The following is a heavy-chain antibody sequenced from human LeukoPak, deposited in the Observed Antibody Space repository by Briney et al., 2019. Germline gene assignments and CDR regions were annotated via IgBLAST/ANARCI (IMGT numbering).Heavy chain of an antibody. D-gene: IGHD3-22*01. CDR1: GFTFDDYG. J-gene: IGHJ4*02. V-gene: IGHV3-20*04. CDR3: ARDIYYDSSGYLY. CDR2: INWDGGST. Sequence: AGGSLRLSXAASGFTFDDYGMGWVRQAPGKGLEWVSGINWDGGSTCYADSVKGRFTISRDNAKNSLYLQMNSLRAEDTALYYCARDIYYDSSGYLYWGQGTLVTVSS.